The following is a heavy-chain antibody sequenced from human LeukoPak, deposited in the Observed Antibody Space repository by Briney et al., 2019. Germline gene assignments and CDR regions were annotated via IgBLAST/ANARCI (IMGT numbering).Heavy chain of an antibody. CDR1: GYIFTSYG. CDR3: ARDSGWYVRGWFDP. CDR2: ISAYNGNT. D-gene: IGHD6-19*01. V-gene: IGHV1-18*01. J-gene: IGHJ5*02. Sequence: ASVKVSCKASGYIFTSYGISWVRQAPGQGLEWMGWISAYNGNTNYAQKLQGRVTMTTDTSTSTAYMELRSLRSDDTAVYYCARDSGWYVRGWFDPWGQGTLVTVSS.